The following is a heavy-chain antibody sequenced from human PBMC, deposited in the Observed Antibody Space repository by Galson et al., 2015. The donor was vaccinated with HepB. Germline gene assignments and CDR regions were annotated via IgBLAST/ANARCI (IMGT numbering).Heavy chain of an antibody. J-gene: IGHJ6*03. CDR2: IYPGDSDT. CDR1: GYSFTSYW. V-gene: IGHV5-51*01. D-gene: IGHD3-3*01. Sequence: QSGAEVKKPGESLKISCKGSGYSFTSYWIGWVRQMPGKGLEWMGIIYPGDSDTRYSPSFQGQVTISADKSISTAYLQWSSLKASDTAMYYCARGAGYYDFWSGSPPHYYYYYMDVWGKGTTVTVSS. CDR3: ARGAGYYDFWSGSPPHYYYYYMDV.